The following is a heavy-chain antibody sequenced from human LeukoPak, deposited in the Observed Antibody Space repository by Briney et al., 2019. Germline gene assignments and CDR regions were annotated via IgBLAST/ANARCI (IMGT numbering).Heavy chain of an antibody. V-gene: IGHV3-7*01. Sequence: GGSLRLSCAASGFTFSTSWMNWVRQAPGKGLERVANIKQDGSEKYYVDSVKGRFTISRDNAENSLYLQMNSLRAEDTAVYYCAATNWFDPWGQGTLVIVSS. CDR3: AATNWFDP. CDR2: IKQDGSEK. CDR1: GFTFSTSW. J-gene: IGHJ5*02.